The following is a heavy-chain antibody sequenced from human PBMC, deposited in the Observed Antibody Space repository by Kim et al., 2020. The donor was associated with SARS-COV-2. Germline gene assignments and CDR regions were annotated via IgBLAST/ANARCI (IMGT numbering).Heavy chain of an antibody. J-gene: IGHJ6*02. CDR2: INSDGSST. CDR3: AREIVVVILYGMDV. D-gene: IGHD3-22*01. Sequence: GGSLRLSCAASGFTFSSYWMHWVRQAPGKGLVWVSRINSDGSSTSYADSVKGRFTISRDNAKNKLYLQMNSLRAEDTAVYYCAREIVVVILYGMDVWGQGTTVTVSS. V-gene: IGHV3-74*01. CDR1: GFTFSSYW.